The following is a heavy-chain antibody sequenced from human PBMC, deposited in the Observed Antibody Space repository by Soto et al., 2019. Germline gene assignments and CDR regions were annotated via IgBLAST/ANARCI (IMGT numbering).Heavy chain of an antibody. V-gene: IGHV4-61*01. D-gene: IGHD6-19*01. J-gene: IGHJ5*02. CDR1: GGSVSSGSYY. CDR2: SYYSGST. Sequence: SETLSLTCTVSGGSVSSGSYYWSWIRQPPGKGLEWIGYSYYSGSTNYNPSLKSRVTISVDTSKNQFSLKLSSVTAADTAVYYCVRERGKAVAATSRFDPWGQGTLVTVSS. CDR3: VRERGKAVAATSRFDP.